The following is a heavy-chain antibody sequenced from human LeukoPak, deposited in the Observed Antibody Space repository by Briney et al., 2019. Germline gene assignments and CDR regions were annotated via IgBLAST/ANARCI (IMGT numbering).Heavy chain of an antibody. CDR3: ASKGWLQLRRYFQH. V-gene: IGHV4-34*01. J-gene: IGHJ1*01. CDR1: GGSFSGYY. CDR2: INHSGST. D-gene: IGHD5-24*01. Sequence: SETLSLTCAVYGGSFSGYYWSWIRQPPGKGLEWIGEINHSGSTNYNPSLKSRVTISVDTSKNQFSLKLSSVTAADTAVYYCASKGWLQLRRYFQHWGQGTLVTVSS.